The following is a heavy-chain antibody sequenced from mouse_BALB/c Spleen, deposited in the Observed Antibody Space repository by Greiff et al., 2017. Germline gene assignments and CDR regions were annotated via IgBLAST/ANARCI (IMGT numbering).Heavy chain of an antibody. Sequence: EVKLVESGGGLVQPGGSMKLSCVASGFTFSNYWMNWVRQSPEKGLEWVAEIRLKSNNYATHYAESVKGRFTISRDDSKSSVYLQMNNLRAEDTGIYYCTHRYAFAYWGQGTLVTVSA. CDR2: IRLKSNNYAT. CDR1: GFTFSNYW. V-gene: IGHV6-6*02. J-gene: IGHJ3*01. CDR3: THRYAFAY. D-gene: IGHD2-14*01.